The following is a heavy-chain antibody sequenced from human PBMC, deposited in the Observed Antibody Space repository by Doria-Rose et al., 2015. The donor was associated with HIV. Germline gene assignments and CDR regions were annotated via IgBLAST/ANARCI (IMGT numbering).Heavy chain of an antibody. J-gene: IGHJ4*02. CDR3: ARVLSGTYDY. CDR1: GGSISHYY. D-gene: IGHD1-26*01. CDR2: IFYTGSN. V-gene: IGHV4-59*01. Sequence: QVQLQESGPGLVKPSETLSLTCSVSGGSISHYYWSWIRQPPGKGLEYIGDIFYTGSNNYSPSLKSRVSISIDTSKNKFSLRLSSVTAADTAVYYCARVLSGTYDYWGQGTLVTVSS.